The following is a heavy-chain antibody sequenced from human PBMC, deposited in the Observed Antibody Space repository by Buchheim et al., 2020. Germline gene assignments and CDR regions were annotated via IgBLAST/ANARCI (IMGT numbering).Heavy chain of an antibody. J-gene: IGHJ6*02. V-gene: IGHV3-15*01. Sequence: EVQLVESGGGLVKPGGSLRLSCAASGFTFSNAWMSWVRQAPGKGLEWVGRIKSKTDGGTTDYAAPVTGRFTISRDDSKNTLYLQMNSLKTEDTAVYYCTTEKVVVVVVAATYYYYYGMDVWGQGTT. CDR1: GFTFSNAW. D-gene: IGHD2-15*01. CDR2: IKSKTDGGTT. CDR3: TTEKVVVVVVAATYYYYYGMDV.